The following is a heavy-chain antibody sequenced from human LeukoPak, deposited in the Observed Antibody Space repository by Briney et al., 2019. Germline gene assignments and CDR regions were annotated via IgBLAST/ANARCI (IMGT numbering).Heavy chain of an antibody. J-gene: IGHJ4*02. Sequence: GGSLRLSCAASGFTFSSYAMSWVRQAPGKGLEWVSAISGSGGSTYYADSVKGRFTISRDNSKNTLYLQMNSLRAEDTAVYYCAKPRAPWGSYALDGYWGQGTLVTVSS. CDR3: AKPRAPWGSYALDGY. CDR2: ISGSGGST. D-gene: IGHD3-16*01. CDR1: GFTFSSYA. V-gene: IGHV3-23*01.